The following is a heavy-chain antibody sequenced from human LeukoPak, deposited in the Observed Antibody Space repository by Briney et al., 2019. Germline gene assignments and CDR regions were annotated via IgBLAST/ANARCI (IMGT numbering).Heavy chain of an antibody. CDR3: AKGGKWDVTPFDY. CDR2: ISYDGSNK. J-gene: IGHJ4*02. CDR1: GFTFSSYA. D-gene: IGHD1-26*01. Sequence: PGGSLRLSCAASGFTFSSYAMHWVRQAPGKGLEWVAVISYDGSNKYYADSVKGRFTISRDNSKNTLYLQMNSLRAEDTALYYCAKGGKWDVTPFDYWGQGTLVTVSS. V-gene: IGHV3-30*04.